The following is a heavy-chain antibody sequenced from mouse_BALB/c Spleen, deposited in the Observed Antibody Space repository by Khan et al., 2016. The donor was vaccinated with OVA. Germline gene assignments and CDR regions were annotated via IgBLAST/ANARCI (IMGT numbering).Heavy chain of an antibody. J-gene: IGHJ3*01. CDR2: ISYSGST. V-gene: IGHV3-2*02. Sequence: EVQLQESGPGLVKPSQSLSLTCTVTGYSITSDYAWNWIRQFPGNKLEWMGYISYSGSTSYNPSLKSRIFITRDTSKNQFFLQLNSVTTEDTATYYCAIGRTYWGQGTLVTVSA. CDR1: GYSITSDYA. CDR3: AIGRTY.